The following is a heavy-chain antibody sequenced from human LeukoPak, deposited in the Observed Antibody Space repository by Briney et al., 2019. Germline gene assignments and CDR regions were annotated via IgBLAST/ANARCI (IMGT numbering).Heavy chain of an antibody. V-gene: IGHV1-2*02. CDR2: INPNSGGT. J-gene: IGHJ4*02. CDR1: GYTFTGYY. Sequence: ASVKVSCKASGYTFTGYYIHWVRQAPGQGLEWMGWINPNSGGTNYAPKFQGRVTMTRDTSISTAYMELTRLTFDDTAVYYCARDRDLSVLDSWGQGTLVTVSS. CDR3: ARDRDLSVLDS. D-gene: IGHD2/OR15-2a*01.